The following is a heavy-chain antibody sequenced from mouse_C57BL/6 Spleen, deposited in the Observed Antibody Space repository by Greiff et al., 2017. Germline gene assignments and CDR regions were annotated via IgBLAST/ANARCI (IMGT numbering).Heavy chain of an antibody. CDR3: TSITTVVRAMDY. V-gene: IGHV6-6*01. CDR2: IRNKANNHAT. J-gene: IGHJ4*01. D-gene: IGHD1-1*01. Sequence: EVKLMESGGGLVQPGGSMTLSCAASGFTFSDAWMDWVRQSPEKGLEWVAEIRNKANNHATYYAESVKGRFTISRDDSKSSVYLQMNSLRAEDTGIYYCTSITTVVRAMDYWGQGTSVTVSS. CDR1: GFTFSDAW.